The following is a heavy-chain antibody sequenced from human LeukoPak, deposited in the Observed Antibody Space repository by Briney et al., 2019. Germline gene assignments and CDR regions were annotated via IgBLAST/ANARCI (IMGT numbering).Heavy chain of an antibody. Sequence: PGRSLRLSCAASGFTFSGYAMHWVRQAPGKGLEWVAVISYDGSTEYYADSVKGRFTISRDNSKTTLYLQMNSLRAEGAAVYYCATNGPGIAVAGYVDYWGQGTLVTVSS. CDR2: ISYDGSTE. CDR1: GFTFSGYA. CDR3: ATNGPGIAVAGYVDY. V-gene: IGHV3-30-3*01. D-gene: IGHD6-19*01. J-gene: IGHJ4*02.